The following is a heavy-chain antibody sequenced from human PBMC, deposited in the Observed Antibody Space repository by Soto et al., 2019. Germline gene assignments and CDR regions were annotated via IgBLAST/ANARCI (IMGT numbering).Heavy chain of an antibody. D-gene: IGHD3-9*01. CDR1: GGSISSGGYY. V-gene: IGHV4-31*03. CDR3: ARFIWTGPSDAFDI. CDR2: IYYSGST. Sequence: QVQLQESGPGLVKPSQTLSLTCTVSGGSISSGGYYWSWIRQHPGKGLEWIGYIYYSGSTYSTPSLKSRFTISVDTSKNQFSLKLSSVTAADTAVYYCARFIWTGPSDAFDIWGQGTMVTVSS. J-gene: IGHJ3*02.